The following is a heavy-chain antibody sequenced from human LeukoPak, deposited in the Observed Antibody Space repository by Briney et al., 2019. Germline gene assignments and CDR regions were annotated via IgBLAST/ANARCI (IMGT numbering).Heavy chain of an antibody. CDR2: ISSRSS. CDR3: ARDRYDYVWGSYRFYDY. D-gene: IGHD3-16*02. Sequence: GGSLRLSCAASGFTFSTYSMIWVRQVPGKGLEWVSSISSRSSYYADSVKGRFTFSRDNAKNSLYLQMSSLRAEDTAVYYCARDRYDYVWGSYRFYDYWGQGTLVTVSS. V-gene: IGHV3-21*01. J-gene: IGHJ4*02. CDR1: GFTFSTYS.